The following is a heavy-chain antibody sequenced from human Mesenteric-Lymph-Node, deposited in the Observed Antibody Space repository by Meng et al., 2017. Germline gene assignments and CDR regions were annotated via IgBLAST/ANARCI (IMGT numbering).Heavy chain of an antibody. D-gene: IGHD3-16*01. CDR2: IYWDDDK. V-gene: IGHV2-5*02. J-gene: IGHJ4*02. Sequence: HITLQVSGPRPVKPHPTLTLTCSFAGFSSSTSGVGVGWIRQPPGKALEWIALIYWDDDKRYSPSLKRRLTITKDTSKNQVVITMTNMDPVDTATYYCAHTTYDYVWGSYSLAFDYWGQGTLVTVSS. CDR3: AHTTYDYVWGSYSLAFDY. CDR1: GFSSSTSGVG.